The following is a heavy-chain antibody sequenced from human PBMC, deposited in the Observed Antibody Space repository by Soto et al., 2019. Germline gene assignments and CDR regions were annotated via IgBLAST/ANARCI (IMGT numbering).Heavy chain of an antibody. V-gene: IGHV3-30*18. CDR2: ISYDGSNK. Sequence: TGGSLRLSCAASGFTFSSSAMSWARQAPGKGLEWVAVISYDGSNKYYADSVKGRFTISRDNSKNTLYLQMNSLRAEDTAVYYCAKEGPNYYDSSGYYADFDYWGQGTLVIVSS. CDR3: AKEGPNYYDSSGYYADFDY. J-gene: IGHJ4*02. D-gene: IGHD3-22*01. CDR1: GFTFSSSA.